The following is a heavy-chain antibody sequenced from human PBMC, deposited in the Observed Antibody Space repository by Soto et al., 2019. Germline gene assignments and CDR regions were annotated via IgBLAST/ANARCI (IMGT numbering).Heavy chain of an antibody. V-gene: IGHV4-59*08. D-gene: IGHD6-19*01. CDR1: GGSISSYD. Sequence: SETLSLTSSVSGGSISSYDWSWIRQPPGKGLEWIGYIYYSGSTNYNPSLKSRVTISVDTSKNQFSLKLSSVTAADTAVYYCARQEVAVAGEIDYWGQGTLVTVSS. CDR2: IYYSGST. J-gene: IGHJ4*02. CDR3: ARQEVAVAGEIDY.